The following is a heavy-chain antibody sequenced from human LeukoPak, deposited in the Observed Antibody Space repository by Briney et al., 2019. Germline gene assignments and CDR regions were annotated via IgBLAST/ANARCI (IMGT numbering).Heavy chain of an antibody. J-gene: IGHJ3*01. CDR3: AREVFSSS. CDR2: IPYDGSNK. CDR1: GFTFSSYS. V-gene: IGHV3-30*05. D-gene: IGHD6-13*01. Sequence: SGGSLRLSCAASGFTFSSYSMNWVRQAPGKGLEWVAVIPYDGSNKYYADSVKGRFTISRDNSKNTLYLQMNSLRAEDTAVYYCAREVFSSSWGQGTMVTVSS.